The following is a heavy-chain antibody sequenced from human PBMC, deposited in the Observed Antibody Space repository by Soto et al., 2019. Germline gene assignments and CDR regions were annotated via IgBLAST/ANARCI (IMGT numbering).Heavy chain of an antibody. D-gene: IGHD2-15*01. V-gene: IGHV4-34*01. CDR1: GGSFSGYY. CDR3: ARGVVVVVTNGYMDV. J-gene: IGHJ6*03. CDR2: INHSGST. Sequence: PSETLSLTCAVYGGSFSGYYWSWIRQPPGKGLEWIGEINHSGSTNYNPSLKSRVTISVDTSKNQFSLKLSSVTAADTAVYYCARGVVVVVTNGYMDVWGKGTTVTVSS.